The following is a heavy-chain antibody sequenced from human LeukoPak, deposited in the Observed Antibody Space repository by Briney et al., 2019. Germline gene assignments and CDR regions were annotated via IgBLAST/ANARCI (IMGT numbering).Heavy chain of an antibody. CDR2: IYTSGST. D-gene: IGHD3-10*01. J-gene: IGHJ4*02. Sequence: SETLSLTCTVSGGSISSYHWSWLRQPAGKGLEWIGRIYTSGSTNYNPSLKSRVTMSVDTSKNQFSLKLSSVTAADTAVYYCARELLWFGEFVLLSYSNFDYWGQGTLVTVSS. CDR1: GGSISSYH. V-gene: IGHV4-4*07. CDR3: ARELLWFGEFVLLSYSNFDY.